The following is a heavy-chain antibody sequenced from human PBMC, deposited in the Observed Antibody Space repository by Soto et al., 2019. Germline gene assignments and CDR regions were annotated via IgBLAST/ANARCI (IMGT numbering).Heavy chain of an antibody. J-gene: IGHJ3*02. CDR2: IIPIFGTA. D-gene: IGHD2-15*01. CDR1: GGTFSSYA. Sequence: ASVKVSCKASGGTFSSYAISWVRQAPGQGLEWMGGIIPIFGTANYAQKFQGRVTITADKSTSTVYMELSSLRSEDTAVYYCAREGRPDVVVVVAARDAFDIWGQGTMVTVSS. CDR3: AREGRPDVVVVVAARDAFDI. V-gene: IGHV1-69*06.